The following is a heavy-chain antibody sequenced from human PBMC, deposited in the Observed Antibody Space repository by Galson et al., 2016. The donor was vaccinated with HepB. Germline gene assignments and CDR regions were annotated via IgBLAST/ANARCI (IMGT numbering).Heavy chain of an antibody. CDR1: GFSLSTYG. Sequence: SLRLSCAASGFSLSTYGVHWVHQAPGKGLEWVAVIPYDGSNKYQADSVKGRFTISRDNSKNTVYLQMNSLRPEDTAVYYCARDGATAPEGYYYGMDVWGQGTMVTV. V-gene: IGHV3-30*03. CDR3: ARDGATAPEGYYYGMDV. CDR2: IPYDGSNK. D-gene: IGHD1-26*01. J-gene: IGHJ6*01.